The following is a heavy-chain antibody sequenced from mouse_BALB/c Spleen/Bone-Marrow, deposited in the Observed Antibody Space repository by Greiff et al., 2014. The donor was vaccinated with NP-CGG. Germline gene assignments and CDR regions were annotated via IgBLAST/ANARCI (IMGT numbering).Heavy chain of an antibody. V-gene: IGHV1S81*02. D-gene: IGHD5-1*01. CDR3: TRLPH. CDR1: GYTFTSYY. Sequence: QLQQSGAELVKPGASVKLSCKASGYTFTSYYMYWVKQRPGQGLEWIGEINPSNGGTNFNEKFKSRATLTVDKSSSTAYMQLSSLTSEDSAVYYCTRLPHWGQGTSVTVSS. J-gene: IGHJ4*01. CDR2: INPSNGGT.